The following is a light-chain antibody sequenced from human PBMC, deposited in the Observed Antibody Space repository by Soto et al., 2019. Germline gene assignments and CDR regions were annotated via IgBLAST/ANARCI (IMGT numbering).Light chain of an antibody. CDR2: AAS. V-gene: IGKV1-39*01. CDR1: QTINTY. CDR3: QQSYSAPYT. Sequence: DIQMTQSPSSLSASVGDRVTITCRASQTINTYLNWYQLKPGKAPKLLIYAASSVQSEVPSRFSGSGSGTDFTLALSSLQPEDFSTYYFQQSYSAPYTFGQGTKLEIK. J-gene: IGKJ2*01.